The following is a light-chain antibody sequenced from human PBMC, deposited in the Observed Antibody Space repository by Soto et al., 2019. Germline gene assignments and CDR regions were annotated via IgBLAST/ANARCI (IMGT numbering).Light chain of an antibody. CDR2: EVS. CDR1: SSDVGSYNL. J-gene: IGLJ2*01. Sequence: QSALTQPASVSGSPGQSITISCTGTSSDVGSYNLVSWYQQRPGKAPKLMIYEVSKRPSGVSNRFSGSKSGNTASLTISGLQAEDEADYYCCSYAGSSNVVFGGGTQLTVL. CDR3: CSYAGSSNVV. V-gene: IGLV2-23*02.